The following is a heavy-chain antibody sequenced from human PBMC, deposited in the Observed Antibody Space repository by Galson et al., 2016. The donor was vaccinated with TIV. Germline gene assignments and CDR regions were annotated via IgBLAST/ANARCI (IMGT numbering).Heavy chain of an antibody. J-gene: IGHJ4*02. D-gene: IGHD2-21*01. CDR1: GYIFTNYP. V-gene: IGHV1-3*01. Sequence: VKVSCKASGYIFTNYPMHWVRQAPGQSLEWMGWINGGNGNTKYSQRFQGRVTITSDTSASTAYMELSSLRSEDSAVYYCARPPYCGGDCYKYDSWGQGTLVTVSS. CDR3: ARPPYCGGDCYKYDS. CDR2: INGGNGNT.